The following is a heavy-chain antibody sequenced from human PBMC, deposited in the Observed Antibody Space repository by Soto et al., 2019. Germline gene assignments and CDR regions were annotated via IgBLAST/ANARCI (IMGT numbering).Heavy chain of an antibody. V-gene: IGHV3-21*01. CDR1: GFTFSSYS. Sequence: EVQLVESGGGLVKPGGSLRLSCAASGFTFSSYSMNWVRQAPGKGLEWVSSISSSSSYIYYADSVKGRFTISRDNAKNSLYLQMNSLRAEDTAVYYCARDHDYYYGMDVWGQGTTVTVSS. J-gene: IGHJ6*02. CDR2: ISSSSSYI. CDR3: ARDHDYYYGMDV.